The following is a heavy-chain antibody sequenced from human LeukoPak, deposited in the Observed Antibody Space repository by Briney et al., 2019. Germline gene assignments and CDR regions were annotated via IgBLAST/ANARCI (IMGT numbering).Heavy chain of an antibody. CDR3: AELGITMIGGV. J-gene: IGHJ6*04. CDR1: GGSFSGYY. D-gene: IGHD3-10*02. CDR2: INHSGST. Sequence: PSETLSLTYAVYGGSFSGYYWSWIRQPPGKGLEWIGEINHSGSTNYNPSLKSRVTISVDTSKNQFSLKLSSVTAEDTAVYYCAELGITMIGGVWGKGTTVTISS. V-gene: IGHV4-34*01.